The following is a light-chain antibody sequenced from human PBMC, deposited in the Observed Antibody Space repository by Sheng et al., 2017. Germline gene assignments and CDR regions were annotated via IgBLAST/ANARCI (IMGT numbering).Light chain of an antibody. J-gene: IGLJ1*01. V-gene: IGLV6-57*01. Sequence: FMLTQPPSVSGSPGKTVTISCTRSSGDIANYYVQWYQQRPGSPPTTVIFDDDKRPSGVPDRFSGSIDSSSNSASLTISGLETEDEADYYCQTYDSDNYVFGTVTKVTVL. CDR3: QTYDSDNYV. CDR2: DDD. CDR1: SGDIANYY.